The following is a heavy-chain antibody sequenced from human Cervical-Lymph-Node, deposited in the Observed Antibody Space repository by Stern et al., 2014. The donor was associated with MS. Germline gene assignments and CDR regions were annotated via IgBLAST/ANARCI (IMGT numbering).Heavy chain of an antibody. CDR2: IYPGDSDT. Sequence: EVQLVESGTEVKKPGESLKISCKGSGYSFSNYWIGWVRQMPGKGLEWIGIIYPGDSDTRYSPSFQGQVTISADKPINTAYLQWSSLKASDTAIYYCATAPPRGYTYGNFDYWGQGTLVTVSS. J-gene: IGHJ4*02. D-gene: IGHD5-18*01. V-gene: IGHV5-51*04. CDR1: GYSFSNYW. CDR3: ATAPPRGYTYGNFDY.